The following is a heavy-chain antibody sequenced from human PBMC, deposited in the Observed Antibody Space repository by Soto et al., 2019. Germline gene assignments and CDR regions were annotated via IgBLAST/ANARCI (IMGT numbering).Heavy chain of an antibody. CDR3: ARDLDAYCGGGSCYGY. Sequence: SETLSLTCAVYGGSFSGYYWSWIRQPPGKGLEWIGEINHSGSTNYNPSLKSRVTISVDTSKNQFSLKLSSVTAADTAVYYCARDLDAYCGGGSCYGYWGQGTLVTVSS. J-gene: IGHJ4*02. CDR1: GGSFSGYY. CDR2: INHSGST. V-gene: IGHV4-34*01. D-gene: IGHD2-15*01.